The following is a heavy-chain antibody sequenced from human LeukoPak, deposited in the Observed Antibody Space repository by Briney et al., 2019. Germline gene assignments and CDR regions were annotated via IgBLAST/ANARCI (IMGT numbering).Heavy chain of an antibody. J-gene: IGHJ6*04. Sequence: GGSLRLSCTTSGFTFSSFEMNWVRQAPGKGLEWVSYISASGSTKYYADSVKGRFTISRDNTKNSLYLQMNSLRAEDTAVYYCAELGITMIGGVWGKGTTVTISS. CDR1: GFTFSSFE. CDR2: ISASGSTK. V-gene: IGHV3-48*03. D-gene: IGHD3-10*02. CDR3: AELGITMIGGV.